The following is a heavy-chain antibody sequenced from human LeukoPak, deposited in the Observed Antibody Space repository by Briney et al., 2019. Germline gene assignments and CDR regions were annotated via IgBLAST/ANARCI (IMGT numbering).Heavy chain of an antibody. V-gene: IGHV4-59*08. CDR1: GGSISIYY. CDR3: ASHDWEYYYGSGSYSDPNFDY. Sequence: SESLCLTCAVSGGSISIYYWSWIRQPPGKRLVWIVYICYSGSTKFNPFLKSRVTISVDTSKNQFPLQLSSVTAADTAVYYCASHDWEYYYGSGSYSDPNFDYWGQGTLVTVSS. J-gene: IGHJ4*02. CDR2: ICYSGST. D-gene: IGHD3-10*01.